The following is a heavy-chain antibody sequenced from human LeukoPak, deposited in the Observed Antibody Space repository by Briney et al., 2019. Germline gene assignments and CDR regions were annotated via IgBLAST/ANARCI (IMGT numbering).Heavy chain of an antibody. CDR2: ITSNGGST. D-gene: IGHD3-16*01. Sequence: GGSLRLSCAASGFTFSSYTMHWVRPAPGKGLEYVSAITSNGGSTYYANSVKGRFTISRDNSKNTLYLQMGSLRAEDMAVYYCARRGAVSGGSDYWGQGTLVTVSS. J-gene: IGHJ4*02. V-gene: IGHV3-64*01. CDR3: ARRGAVSGGSDY. CDR1: GFTFSSYT.